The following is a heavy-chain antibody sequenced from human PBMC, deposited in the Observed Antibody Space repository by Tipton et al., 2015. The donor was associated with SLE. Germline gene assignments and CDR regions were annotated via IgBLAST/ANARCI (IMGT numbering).Heavy chain of an antibody. CDR3: ARSYSGSYYYFDY. D-gene: IGHD1-26*01. J-gene: IGHJ4*02. V-gene: IGHV4-61*01. Sequence: TLSLTCAVSGYSISSGYYWSWIRQPPGKGLEWIGYIYYSGSTNYNPSLKSRVTISVDTSKNQFSLKLSSVTAADTAVYYCARSYSGSYYYFDYWGQGTLVTVSS. CDR2: IYYSGST. CDR1: GYSISSGYY.